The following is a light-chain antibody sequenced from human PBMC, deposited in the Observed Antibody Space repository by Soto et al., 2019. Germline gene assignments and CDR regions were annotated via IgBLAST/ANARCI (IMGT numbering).Light chain of an antibody. CDR1: QSISSW. Sequence: DIQMTQSPSTLSASVGDRVTITCRASQSISSWLAWYQQKPGKAPKLLIYDASSLESGVQSRFSGSGSGTEFTLTISRLQPDDFATYYCQQWETFGQGTKVEIK. J-gene: IGKJ1*01. V-gene: IGKV1-5*01. CDR2: DAS. CDR3: QQWET.